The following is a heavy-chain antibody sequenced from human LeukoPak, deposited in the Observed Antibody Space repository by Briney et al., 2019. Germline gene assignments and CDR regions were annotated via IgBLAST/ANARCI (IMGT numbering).Heavy chain of an antibody. CDR1: GFTFSSYG. J-gene: IGHJ4*02. CDR3: ARAKIVAAGTLYY. D-gene: IGHD6-13*01. CDR2: INSDGSST. Sequence: GGSLRLSCAASGFTFSSYGMHWVRQAPGKGLVWVSRINSDGSSTSYADSVKGRFTISRDNAKNTLYLQMNSLRAEDTAVYYCARAKIVAAGTLYYWGQGTLVTVSS. V-gene: IGHV3-74*01.